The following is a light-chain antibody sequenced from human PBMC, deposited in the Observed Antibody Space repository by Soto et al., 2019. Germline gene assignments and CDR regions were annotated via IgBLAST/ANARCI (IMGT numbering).Light chain of an antibody. V-gene: IGKV4-1*01. CDR1: QSVLYSSNNKNY. CDR2: WAS. CDR3: QQYYITPRT. J-gene: IGKJ1*01. Sequence: DLLLTPSPYSLSVSLGERATINCKSSQSVLYSSNNKNYLAWYQQKPGQPPKLLIYWASTRESGVPDRFSGSGSGTDFSLTISSLQAEDVAVYYCQQYYITPRTFGQGTKVDIK.